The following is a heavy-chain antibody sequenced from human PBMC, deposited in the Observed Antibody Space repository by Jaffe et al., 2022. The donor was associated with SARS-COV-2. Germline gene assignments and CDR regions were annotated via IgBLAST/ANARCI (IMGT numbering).Heavy chain of an antibody. CDR1: GFTFSSYA. V-gene: IGHV3-23*01. D-gene: IGHD2-21*02. Sequence: EVQLLESGGGLVQPGGSLRLSCAASGFTFSSYAMSWVRQAPGKGLEWVSAISGSGGSTYYADSVKGRFTISRDNSKNTLYLQMNSLRAEDTAVYYCAKSLNEHIVVVTATWGCDYWGQGTLVTVSS. J-gene: IGHJ4*02. CDR2: ISGSGGST. CDR3: AKSLNEHIVVVTATWGCDY.